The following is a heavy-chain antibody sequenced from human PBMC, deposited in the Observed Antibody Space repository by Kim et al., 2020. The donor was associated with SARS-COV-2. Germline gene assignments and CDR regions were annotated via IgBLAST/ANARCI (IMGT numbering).Heavy chain of an antibody. CDR2: ISGSGGST. Sequence: GGSLRLSCAASGFTFSSYAMSWVRQAPGKGLEWVSAISGSGGSTYYADSVKGRFTISRDNSKNTLYLQMNSLRAEDTAVYYCAKRYYDILTGYRYFDYWGQRTLITVSS. J-gene: IGHJ4*02. D-gene: IGHD3-9*01. V-gene: IGHV3-23*01. CDR3: AKRYYDILTGYRYFDY. CDR1: GFTFSSYA.